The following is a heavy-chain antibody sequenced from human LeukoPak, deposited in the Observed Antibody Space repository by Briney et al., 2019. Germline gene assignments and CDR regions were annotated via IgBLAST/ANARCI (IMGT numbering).Heavy chain of an antibody. Sequence: ASVKVSCKSSGYTFTGYYMHWVRQVPGQGLEWMGWINPYSGDTNYAQKFQGRVTMTRDTSIGTAYMELSRLRSDDTAVYYCASEYLYCSSTSCTKQNAFDIWGQGTMVTVSS. CDR2: INPYSGDT. J-gene: IGHJ3*02. CDR1: GYTFTGYY. D-gene: IGHD2-2*01. CDR3: ASEYLYCSSTSCTKQNAFDI. V-gene: IGHV1-2*02.